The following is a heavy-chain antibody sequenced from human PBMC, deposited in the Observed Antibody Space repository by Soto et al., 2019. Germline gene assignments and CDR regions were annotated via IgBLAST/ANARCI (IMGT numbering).Heavy chain of an antibody. CDR2: ISGSGGST. Sequence: ETLRLSCAASGFTFSSYAMSWVRQAPGKGLEWVSAISGSGGSTYYADSVKGRFTISRDNSKNTLYLQMNSLRAEDTAVYYCAKDMEKGVTNDAFDIWGQGTMVTVSS. CDR1: GFTFSSYA. CDR3: AKDMEKGVTNDAFDI. V-gene: IGHV3-23*01. D-gene: IGHD2-8*01. J-gene: IGHJ3*02.